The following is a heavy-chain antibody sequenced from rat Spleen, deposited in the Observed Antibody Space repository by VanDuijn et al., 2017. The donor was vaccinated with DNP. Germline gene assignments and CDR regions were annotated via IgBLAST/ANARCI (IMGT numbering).Heavy chain of an antibody. CDR3: ARHRTIMPYYYAMDA. D-gene: IGHD1-12*01. Sequence: EVLLVESDGGLVQPGRSLKLSCAVSGFTFSDYYMAWVRQAPAKGPEWVATLSYNGGTPYYRDSVKGRFTISRDNAQSTLYLQMDSLRSEDTATYYCARHRTIMPYYYAMDAWGQGASVTVSS. CDR1: GFTFSDYY. CDR2: LSYNGGTP. V-gene: IGHV5-7*01. J-gene: IGHJ4*01.